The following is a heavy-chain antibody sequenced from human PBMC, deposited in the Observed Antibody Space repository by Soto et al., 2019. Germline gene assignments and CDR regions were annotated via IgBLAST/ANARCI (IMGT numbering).Heavy chain of an antibody. CDR2: ISYDGSNK. CDR1: GFTFSGFG. Sequence: QVQLVESGGGVVQPGRSLRLSCAASGFTFSGFGMHWVRQAPGKGLEWVAFISYDGSNKYYGDSVKGRFTISRDNSKNTLYLQMNSLRAEDTAVYHCVKDRAWQVENYFDYWGQGTLVTVSS. J-gene: IGHJ4*02. D-gene: IGHD2-15*01. CDR3: VKDRAWQVENYFDY. V-gene: IGHV3-30*18.